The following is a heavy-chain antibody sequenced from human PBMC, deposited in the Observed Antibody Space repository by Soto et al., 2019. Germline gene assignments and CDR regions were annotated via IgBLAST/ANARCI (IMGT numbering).Heavy chain of an antibody. CDR1: GFTFSSYA. J-gene: IGHJ4*02. D-gene: IGHD1-20*01. Sequence: GGSLRLSCAASGFTFSSYAMHWVRQAPGKGLEWVAVISYDGTHKNNADSVKGRFTISRDNSKKTLYLQMSSLRAEDTAVYYCARDASAVTGTTGDFDYWGQGTLVTVSS. CDR3: ARDASAVTGTTGDFDY. V-gene: IGHV3-30-3*01. CDR2: ISYDGTHK.